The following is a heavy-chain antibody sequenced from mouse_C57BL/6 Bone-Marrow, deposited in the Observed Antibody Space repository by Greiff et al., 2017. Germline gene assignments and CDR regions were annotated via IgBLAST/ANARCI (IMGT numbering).Heavy chain of an antibody. CDR2: IHPNSGST. CDR3: ASYGYDEAY. D-gene: IGHD2-2*01. CDR1: GYTFTSYW. J-gene: IGHJ3*01. Sequence: QVQLQQPGAELVKPGASVKLSCKASGYTFTSYWMHWVKQRPGQGLEWIRMIHPNSGSTNYNEKFKSKATLTVDKSSSTACMQLSSLTSEDSAVYYCASYGYDEAYWGQGTLVTVSA. V-gene: IGHV1-64*01.